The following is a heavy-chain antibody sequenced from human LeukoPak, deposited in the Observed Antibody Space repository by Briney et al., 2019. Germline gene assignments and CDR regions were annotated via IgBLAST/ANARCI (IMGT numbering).Heavy chain of an antibody. D-gene: IGHD1-26*01. V-gene: IGHV4-4*02. CDR3: SRESGAFSPFGY. CDR2: ISLSGRT. CDR1: GGSISRTNW. J-gene: IGHJ4*02. Sequence: PSETLSHTCDVFGGSISRTNWWSWVRQSPGQGLEWIGEISLSGRTNYNPSLQSRVTMSLDESKNQLSLDLASVTAADTAVYYCSRESGAFSPFGYWGQGTLVTVHS.